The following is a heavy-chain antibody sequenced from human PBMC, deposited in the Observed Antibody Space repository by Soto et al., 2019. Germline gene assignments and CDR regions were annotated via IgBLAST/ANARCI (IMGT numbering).Heavy chain of an antibody. D-gene: IGHD3-9*01. CDR2: ISGSGGST. CDR1: GFTFSGDA. V-gene: IGHV3-23*01. Sequence: GGSLRLSCAASGFTFSGDAMSWVRQAPGKGLEWVSTISGSGGSTYYAGSVKGRFTISRDNSKNTLYLQMNSLRAEDTAVYYCAKHRYYDILTGPMDVWGQGTTVTVSS. J-gene: IGHJ6*02. CDR3: AKHRYYDILTGPMDV.